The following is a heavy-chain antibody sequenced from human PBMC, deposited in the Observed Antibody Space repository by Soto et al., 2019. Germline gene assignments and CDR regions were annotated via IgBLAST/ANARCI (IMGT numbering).Heavy chain of an antibody. CDR1: GFTFTSSA. V-gene: IGHV1-58*01. D-gene: IGHD3-22*01. J-gene: IGHJ4*02. Sequence: SVKVSCKASGFTFTSSAVQWVRQARGQRLGWIGWIVVGSGNTNYAQKFQERVTITRDMSTSTAYMELSSLRSEDTAVYYCAASQYYYDSSGATSFDYWGQGTLVTVSS. CDR2: IVVGSGNT. CDR3: AASQYYYDSSGATSFDY.